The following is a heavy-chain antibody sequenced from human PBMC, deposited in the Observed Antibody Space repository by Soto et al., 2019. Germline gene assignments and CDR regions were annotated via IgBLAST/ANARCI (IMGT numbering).Heavy chain of an antibody. J-gene: IGHJ4*02. V-gene: IGHV3-33*01. CDR2: IWYDGSNK. D-gene: IGHD6-19*01. Sequence: GGSLRLSCAASGFTFSSYGMHWVRQAPGKGLEWVAVIWYDGSNKYYADSVKGRFTISRDNSKNTLYLQMNSLRAEDTAVYYCARDPFGELAVAGTFDYWGQGTLVTVSS. CDR3: ARDPFGELAVAGTFDY. CDR1: GFTFSSYG.